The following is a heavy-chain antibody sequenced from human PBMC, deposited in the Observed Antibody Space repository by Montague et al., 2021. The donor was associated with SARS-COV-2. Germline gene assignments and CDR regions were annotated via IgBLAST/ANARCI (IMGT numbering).Heavy chain of an antibody. Sequence: SETLSLTCTVPGGSISSYYWSWIRQPPGKGLEWIGYIYYSGSTNYNPSLKSRVTILVDMSKNQFSLKLSSVTAADTAVCYCARGMGGSYLYYFDYWGQGTLVTVSS. CDR2: IYYSGST. D-gene: IGHD1-26*01. J-gene: IGHJ4*02. CDR1: GGSISSYY. V-gene: IGHV4-59*01. CDR3: ARGMGGSYLYYFDY.